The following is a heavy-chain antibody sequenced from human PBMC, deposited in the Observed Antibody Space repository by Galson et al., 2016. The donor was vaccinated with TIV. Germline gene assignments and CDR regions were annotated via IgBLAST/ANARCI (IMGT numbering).Heavy chain of an antibody. J-gene: IGHJ4*02. CDR3: AREEASGHDPFRVTIGFEN. Sequence: SLRLSCAASGFTFSYYPMHWVRQAPGKALEWVAIISYDGTIGTYADSVKGRFTISRDNSKNTLYLQMNSLRAEDTAVHYCAREEASGHDPFRVTIGFENWCQGTLVTVSS. D-gene: IGHD5-12*01. V-gene: IGHV3-30*04. CDR2: ISYDGTIG. CDR1: GFTFSYYP.